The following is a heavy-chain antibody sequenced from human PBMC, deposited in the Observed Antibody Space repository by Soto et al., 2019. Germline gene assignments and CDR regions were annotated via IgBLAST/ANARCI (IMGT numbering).Heavy chain of an antibody. CDR3: AKRIDVAGTTPFYSYGMDV. CDR2: ISGSDTTK. J-gene: IGHJ6*02. V-gene: IGHV3-23*01. D-gene: IGHD6-19*01. CDR1: TFTFSTYA. Sequence: EVQLLESGGGLVQPGGSLRLSCAASTFTFSTYAMIWVRQAPGKGLEWVSAISGSDTTKYYADSVKGRFTISSDNSKSTVYLQMNSLRAEDTAVYYCAKRIDVAGTTPFYSYGMDVWGQGTTVTVSS.